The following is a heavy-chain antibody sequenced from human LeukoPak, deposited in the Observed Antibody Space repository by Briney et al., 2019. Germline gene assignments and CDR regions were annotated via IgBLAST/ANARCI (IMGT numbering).Heavy chain of an antibody. CDR1: GYTFTSYY. V-gene: IGHV1-46*01. Sequence: ASVKVSCKASGYTFTSYYMHWVRQAPGQGLEWMGIINPSGGSTSYAQKFQGRVTMTRDMSTSTVYMELSSLRSEDTAVDYGARVDSSGYYWVDYWGQGTLVTVSS. CDR2: INPSGGST. D-gene: IGHD3-22*01. J-gene: IGHJ4*02. CDR3: ARVDSSGYYWVDY.